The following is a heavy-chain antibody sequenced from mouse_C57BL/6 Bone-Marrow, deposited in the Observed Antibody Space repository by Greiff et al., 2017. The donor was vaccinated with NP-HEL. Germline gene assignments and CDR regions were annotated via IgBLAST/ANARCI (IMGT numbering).Heavy chain of an antibody. D-gene: IGHD1-1*01. CDR1: GFTFSSYG. CDR3: ARHRTTPWCFDV. Sequence: EVKLVESGGDLVKPGGSLKLSCAASGFTFSSYGMSWVRQTPDKRLEWVATISSGGSYTYYPDSVKGRFTISRDNAKNTLYLQMSSLKSEDTAMYYCARHRTTPWCFDVWGTGTTVTVSS. CDR2: ISSGGSYT. V-gene: IGHV5-6*01. J-gene: IGHJ1*03.